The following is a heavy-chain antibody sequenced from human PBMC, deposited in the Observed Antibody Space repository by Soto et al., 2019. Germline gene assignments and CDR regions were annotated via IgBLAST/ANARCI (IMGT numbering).Heavy chain of an antibody. CDR3: AFYGYGYYPWFDP. Sequence: SVKVSCKASGGTFSSYAISWVRQAPGQGLEWMGGIIPIFGTANYAQKFQGRVTITADESTSTAYMELSSLRSEDTAVYYCAFYGYGYYPWFDPWGQGTLVTVSS. J-gene: IGHJ5*02. CDR1: GGTFSSYA. V-gene: IGHV1-69*13. CDR2: IIPIFGTA. D-gene: IGHD3-22*01.